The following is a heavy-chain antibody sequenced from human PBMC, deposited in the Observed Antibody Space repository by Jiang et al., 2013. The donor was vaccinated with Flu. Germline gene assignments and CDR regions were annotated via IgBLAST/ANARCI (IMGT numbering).Heavy chain of an antibody. Sequence: ALLKPSETLSLTCTVSGGSISSYYWSWIRQPPGKGLEWIGYIYYSGSTNYNPSLKSRVTISVDTSKNQFSLKLSSVTAADTAVYYCARGDTAMVQGYGMDVWGKGTTVTVSS. J-gene: IGHJ6*04. V-gene: IGHV4-59*01. D-gene: IGHD5-18*01. CDR3: ARGDTAMVQGYGMDV. CDR2: IYYSGST. CDR1: GGSISSYY.